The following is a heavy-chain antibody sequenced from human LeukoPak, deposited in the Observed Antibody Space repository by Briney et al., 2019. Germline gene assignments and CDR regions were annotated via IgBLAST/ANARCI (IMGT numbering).Heavy chain of an antibody. V-gene: IGHV4-34*01. CDR1: GGSFSGYY. J-gene: IGHJ5*02. CDR2: INHSGST. D-gene: IGHD6-19*01. Sequence: KPSETLSLTCAVYGGSFSGYYWSWIRQPPGKGLEWIGEINHSGSTNYNPSLKSRVTISVDTSKNQFSLKLSSVTAADTAVYYCARRKQWLGYNWFDPWGQGTLVTVSS. CDR3: ARRKQWLGYNWFDP.